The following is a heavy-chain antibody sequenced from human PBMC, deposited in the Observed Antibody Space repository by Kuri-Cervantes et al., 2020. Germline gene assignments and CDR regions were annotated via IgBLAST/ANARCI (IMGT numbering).Heavy chain of an antibody. CDR1: GFTFSSYS. D-gene: IGHD6-19*01. CDR3: ASHTEDSGWYCDY. J-gene: IGHJ4*02. V-gene: IGHV3-48*01. CDR2: ISSSSSTI. Sequence: GESLKISCAASGFTFSSYSMNWVRQAPGKGLEWVSYISSSSSTIYYADSVKGRFTISRDNSKNTLFLQMNSLRAEDTAVYYCASHTEDSGWYCDYWGQGTLVTVSS.